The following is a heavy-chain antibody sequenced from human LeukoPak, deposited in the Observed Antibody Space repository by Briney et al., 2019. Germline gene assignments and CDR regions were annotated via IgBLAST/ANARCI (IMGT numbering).Heavy chain of an antibody. Sequence: ASVKVSCKASGGTFSSYAISWVRQAPGQGLEWMGRINPNSGGTNYAQKFQGRVTMTRDTSISTAYMELSRLRSDDTAVYYCARISDYTEAHAFDIWGQGTMVTVSS. CDR2: INPNSGGT. D-gene: IGHD2-2*02. CDR1: GGTFSSYA. CDR3: ARISDYTEAHAFDI. V-gene: IGHV1-2*06. J-gene: IGHJ3*02.